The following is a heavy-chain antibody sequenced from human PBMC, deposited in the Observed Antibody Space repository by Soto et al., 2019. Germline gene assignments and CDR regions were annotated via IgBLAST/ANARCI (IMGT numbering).Heavy chain of an antibody. CDR3: ARDLSSSSCYERVDY. CDR2: ISAYNGNT. CDR1: GYTFTSYG. D-gene: IGHD6-13*01. Sequence: ASVKVSCKASGYTFTSYGISWVRQAPGQGLEWMGWISAYNGNTNYAQKLQGRVTMTTDTSTSTAYMELRSLRSDDTAVYYCARDLSSSSCYERVDYWGQGTLVTVSS. J-gene: IGHJ4*02. V-gene: IGHV1-18*01.